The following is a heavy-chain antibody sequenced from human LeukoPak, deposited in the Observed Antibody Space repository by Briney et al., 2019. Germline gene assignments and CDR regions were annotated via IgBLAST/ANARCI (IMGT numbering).Heavy chain of an antibody. CDR3: ARELVSSGTGYFDL. V-gene: IGHV3-23*01. D-gene: IGHD3-10*01. CDR1: GFTFGNFG. Sequence: GGSLRLSCEASGFTFGNFGMTWVRQAPGKGLQWVSGITGSSTWTYYAASVKGRFTVPRDNSQNTLHLQMNSLRADDTAVYYCARELVSSGTGYFDLWGRGTLVTVSS. J-gene: IGHJ2*01. CDR2: ITGSSTWT.